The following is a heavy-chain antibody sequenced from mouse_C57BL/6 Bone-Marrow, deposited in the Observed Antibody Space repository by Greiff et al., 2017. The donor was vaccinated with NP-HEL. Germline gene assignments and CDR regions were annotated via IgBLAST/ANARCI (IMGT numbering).Heavy chain of an antibody. CDR2: INPYNGDT. J-gene: IGHJ4*01. V-gene: IGHV1-37*01. D-gene: IGHD1-1*01. CDR1: GYSFTGYF. CDR3: ARKGEITTVERDYYAMDY. Sequence: VQLQQSGPELVKPGASVKISCKASGYSFTGYFMNWVKQSHGKSLEWIGRINPYNGDTFYNQKFKGKATLTVDKSSSTAYMELLSLTSEDFAVYYCARKGEITTVERDYYAMDYWGQGTSVTVSS.